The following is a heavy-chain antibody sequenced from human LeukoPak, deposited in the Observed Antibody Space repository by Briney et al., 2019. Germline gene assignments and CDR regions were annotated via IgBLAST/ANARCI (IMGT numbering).Heavy chain of an antibody. CDR2: ISSSSSYI. V-gene: IGHV3-21*01. CDR1: GFTFSSYS. J-gene: IGHJ4*02. Sequence: PGGSLRLSCAASGFTFSSYSMNWVRQAPGKGLEWVSSISSSSSYIYYADSVKGRFTISRDNAKNSLYLQMNSLRAEDTAVYYCAIESNAVAGTGENYWGQGTLVTVSS. CDR3: AIESNAVAGTGENY. D-gene: IGHD6-19*01.